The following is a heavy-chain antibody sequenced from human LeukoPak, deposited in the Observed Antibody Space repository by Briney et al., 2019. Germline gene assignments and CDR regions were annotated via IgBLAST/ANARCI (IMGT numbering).Heavy chain of an antibody. CDR1: GFTFSSYA. CDR3: AKQRSEVVVAATNY. D-gene: IGHD2-15*01. CDR2: ITGGGDTT. Sequence: GGSLRLSCAASGFTFSSYAITWVRQAPGKGLEWVSSITGGGDTTYYADSVRGRFTISRDNSKNTLSLQTNSLRAEDTAVYYCAKQRSEVVVAATNYWSQGTLVTVSS. J-gene: IGHJ4*02. V-gene: IGHV3-23*01.